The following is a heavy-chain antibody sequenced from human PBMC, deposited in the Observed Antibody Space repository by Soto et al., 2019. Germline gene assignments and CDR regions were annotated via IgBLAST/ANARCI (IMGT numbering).Heavy chain of an antibody. CDR1: GFTFSSDW. J-gene: IGHJ4*01. V-gene: IGHV3-7*01. D-gene: IGHD6-19*01. CDR2: IKLDGSEK. Sequence: GGSLRLSCAASGFTFSSDWMSCVGQSPGKGLEWVANIKLDGSEKYYVDSVKGRFTLSRDNAKNSLQLQMSSLRAEDTAIYFCSRLAYSNGWIYDYWGQGNLVTGSS. CDR3: SRLAYSNGWIYDY.